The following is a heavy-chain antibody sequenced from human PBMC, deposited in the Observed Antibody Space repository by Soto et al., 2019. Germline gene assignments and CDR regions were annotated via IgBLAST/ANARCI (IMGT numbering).Heavy chain of an antibody. CDR1: GGSFSGYY. CDR3: ARGLGYCGGGSCYSRWFDP. J-gene: IGHJ5*02. Sequence: SETLSLTCAVYGGSFSGYYWSWIRQPPGKGLEWIGEINHSGSTNYNPSLKSRVTISVDTSKNQFSLKLSSVTAADTAVYYCARGLGYCGGGSCYSRWFDPWCQGTLVTVSS. D-gene: IGHD2-15*01. CDR2: INHSGST. V-gene: IGHV4-34*01.